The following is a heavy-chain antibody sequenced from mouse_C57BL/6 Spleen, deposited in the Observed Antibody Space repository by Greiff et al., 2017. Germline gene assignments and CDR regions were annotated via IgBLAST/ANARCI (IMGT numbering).Heavy chain of an antibody. Sequence: QVQLQQPGAELVRPGTSVKLSCKASGYTFTSYWMHWVKQRPGQGLEWIGVIDPSDSYTNYNQKFKGKATLPVDTSSSTAYMQLSSLTSEDSAVYYCASYYGSSYIGYYAMDYWGQGTSVTVSS. V-gene: IGHV1-59*01. CDR3: ASYYGSSYIGYYAMDY. CDR1: GYTFTSYW. D-gene: IGHD1-1*01. J-gene: IGHJ4*01. CDR2: IDPSDSYT.